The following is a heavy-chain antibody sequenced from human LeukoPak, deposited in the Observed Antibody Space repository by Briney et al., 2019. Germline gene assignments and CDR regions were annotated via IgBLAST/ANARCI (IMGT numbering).Heavy chain of an antibody. CDR3: AAVLDDSSGYYSFLGY. Sequence: SVNVSCKASGFTFTSSAMQWVRQARGQRLEWIGWIVVGSGNKNYAQKFQERVTITRDMSTSTAYMELSSLRSEDTAVYYCAAVLDDSSGYYSFLGYWGQGTLVTVSS. CDR1: GFTFTSSA. J-gene: IGHJ4*02. V-gene: IGHV1-58*02. D-gene: IGHD3-22*01. CDR2: IVVGSGNK.